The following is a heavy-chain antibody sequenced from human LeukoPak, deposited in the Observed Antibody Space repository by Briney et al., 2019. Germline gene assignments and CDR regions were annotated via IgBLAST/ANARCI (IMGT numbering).Heavy chain of an antibody. Sequence: GGSLRLSCAASGFTFNKYDMHWVRQAPGKGLEYVSGISSNGGTTYYANSVKGRFTLSRDNSKNTLYLQMGSLGAEDMAVYYCARERYSDPTDDAFDIWGQGTMVTVSS. CDR1: GFTFNKYD. D-gene: IGHD4-17*01. CDR2: ISSNGGTT. CDR3: ARERYSDPTDDAFDI. J-gene: IGHJ3*02. V-gene: IGHV3-64*01.